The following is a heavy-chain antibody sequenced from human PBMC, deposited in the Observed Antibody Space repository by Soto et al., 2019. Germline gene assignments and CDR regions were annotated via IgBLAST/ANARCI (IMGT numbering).Heavy chain of an antibody. CDR1: GGSISSYY. V-gene: IGHV4-59*08. D-gene: IGHD6-19*01. CDR2: IYYSGST. CDR3: ARQIAVAGTRWFDP. J-gene: IGHJ5*02. Sequence: QVQLQESGPGLVKPSETLSLTCTVSGGSISSYYWSWIRQPPGKGLEWIGYIYYSGSTNYNPSLKSRVTISVDTSKNQFSLKLSSVTAADTAVYYCARQIAVAGTRWFDPWGQGTLVTVSS.